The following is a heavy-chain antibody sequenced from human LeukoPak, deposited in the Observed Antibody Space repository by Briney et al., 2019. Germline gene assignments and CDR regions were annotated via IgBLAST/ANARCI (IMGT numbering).Heavy chain of an antibody. V-gene: IGHV4-30-4*01. CDR2: TYYSGST. J-gene: IGHJ6*02. CDR1: GGSISSGDYY. D-gene: IGHD3-22*01. Sequence: SQTLSLTCTVSGGSISSGDYYWSWIRQTPGKGLEWIGYTYYSGSTYYNPSLKSRITISVDTSKNQFSLNLSSVTAADTAVYYCGRSAYLSCYYAMDVWGQGTTVTVSS. CDR3: GRSAYLSCYYAMDV.